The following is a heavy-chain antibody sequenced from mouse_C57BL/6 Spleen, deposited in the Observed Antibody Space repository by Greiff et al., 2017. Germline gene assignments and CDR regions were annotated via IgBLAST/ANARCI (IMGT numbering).Heavy chain of an antibody. CDR3: ARWVFITTVVEGWYFDV. D-gene: IGHD1-1*01. J-gene: IGHJ1*03. CDR1: GYAFSSSW. Sequence: QVQLQQSGPELVKPGASVTISCKASGYAFSSSWMNWVKQRPGKGLEWIGRIYPGDGDTNYNGKFKGKATLTADKSSSTAYMQLSSLTSEDSAVYFCARWVFITTVVEGWYFDVWGTGTTVTVSS. CDR2: IYPGDGDT. V-gene: IGHV1-82*01.